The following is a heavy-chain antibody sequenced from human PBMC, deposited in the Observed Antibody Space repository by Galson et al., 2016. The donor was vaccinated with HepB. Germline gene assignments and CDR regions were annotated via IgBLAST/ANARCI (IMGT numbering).Heavy chain of an antibody. CDR3: ARDDSGGWYGFPYGMDV. CDR1: GASISGYY. CDR2: IYYSGRT. D-gene: IGHD6-19*01. J-gene: IGHJ6*02. Sequence: SETLSLTCTVSGASISGYYLSWIRQPPGKGLEWIGYIYYSGRTNYNPSLKSRVTISVDTSKNQFSLKVSSVTDADTAVYYCARDDSGGWYGFPYGMDVWGQGTTVTVSS. V-gene: IGHV4-59*01.